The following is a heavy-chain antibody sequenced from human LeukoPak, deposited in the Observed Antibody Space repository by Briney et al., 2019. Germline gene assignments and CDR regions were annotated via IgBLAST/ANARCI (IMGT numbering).Heavy chain of an antibody. J-gene: IGHJ3*02. CDR3: ARAGDGYNDAFDI. Sequence: GGSLRLSCAASGFTFSSYWMSWVRQAPGKGLEWVANIKQDGSEKYYVDSVKGRLTISRDNAKNSLYLQMNSLRAEDTAVYYCARAGDGYNDAFDIWGQGTMVTVSS. V-gene: IGHV3-7*01. CDR1: GFTFSSYW. CDR2: IKQDGSEK. D-gene: IGHD5-24*01.